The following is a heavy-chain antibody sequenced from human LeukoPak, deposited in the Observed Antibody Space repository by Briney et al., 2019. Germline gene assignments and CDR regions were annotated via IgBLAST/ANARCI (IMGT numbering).Heavy chain of an antibody. J-gene: IGHJ2*01. CDR2: ISSSSSYI. D-gene: IGHD3-22*01. CDR1: GFTFSSYS. CDR3: ARARRYYDSNNYVWFFDL. V-gene: IGHV3-21*01. Sequence: GGSLRLSCAASGFTFSSYSMNWVRQAPGKGLEWVSSISSSSSYIYYADSVKGRFTISRDNAKNSLYLQMNSLRAEDTAVYYCARARRYYDSNNYVWFFDLWGRGTLVTVSS.